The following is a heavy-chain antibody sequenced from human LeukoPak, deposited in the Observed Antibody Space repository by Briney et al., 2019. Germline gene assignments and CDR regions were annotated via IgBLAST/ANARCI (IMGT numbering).Heavy chain of an antibody. J-gene: IGHJ6*03. CDR1: GDIFNSYS. V-gene: IGHV1-69*05. CDR2: IIPIFGST. D-gene: IGHD1-26*01. Sequence: SVKVSCNASGDIFNSYSVSWVRQAPGQGLEWMGGIIPIFGSTNYAQKFQGRVTITTDQSTRTAYMELNSLSSDDTAVYYCARVGRSRGSLPNSYYYMDVWGKGTTVTVSS. CDR3: ARVGRSRGSLPNSYYYMDV.